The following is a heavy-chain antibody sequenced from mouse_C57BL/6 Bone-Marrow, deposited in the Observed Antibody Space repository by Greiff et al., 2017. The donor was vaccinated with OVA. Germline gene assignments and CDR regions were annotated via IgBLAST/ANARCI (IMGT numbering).Heavy chain of an antibody. J-gene: IGHJ2*01. CDR2: IYPGDGDT. CDR3: ARDGYDGY. CDR1: GYAFSSSW. D-gene: IGHD2-2*01. Sequence: QVQLQQPGAELVKPGASVKISCKASGYAFSSSWMNWVKQRPGKGLEWIGRIYPGDGDTNYNGKFKGKATLTADKSSSTAYMQLSSLTSEDSAVYFCARDGYDGYWGQGTTLTVSS. V-gene: IGHV1-82*01.